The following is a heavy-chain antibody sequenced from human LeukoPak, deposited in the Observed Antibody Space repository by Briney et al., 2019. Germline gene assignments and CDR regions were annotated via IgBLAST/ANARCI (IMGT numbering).Heavy chain of an antibody. CDR1: GCTFSNYW. Sequence: GGSLTLSCAAAGCTFSNYWMHWVRQAPGKGLVWVSRIKSDGRTNYADSVKGRFTISRDNAKNTVSLQMNSLRAEDTGVYYCARAPSEIGGYYPEYFRHWGQGTLVTVSS. J-gene: IGHJ1*01. CDR2: IKSDGRT. CDR3: ARAPSEIGGYYPEYFRH. D-gene: IGHD3-22*01. V-gene: IGHV3-74*01.